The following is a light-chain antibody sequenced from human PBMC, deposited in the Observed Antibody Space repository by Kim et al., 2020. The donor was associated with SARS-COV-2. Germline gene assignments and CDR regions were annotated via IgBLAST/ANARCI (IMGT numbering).Light chain of an antibody. J-gene: IGLJ1*01. V-gene: IGLV3-19*01. CDR2: GKN. Sequence: SSELTQDPAVSVALGQTVRITCQGDSLRSYYASWYQQKPGQAPVLVVYGKNNRPSGIPDRFSGSSSGDTTSLTLTGAQAVDEADYYFNCRGSSGDHLVFG. CDR1: SLRSYY. CDR3: NCRGSSGDHLV.